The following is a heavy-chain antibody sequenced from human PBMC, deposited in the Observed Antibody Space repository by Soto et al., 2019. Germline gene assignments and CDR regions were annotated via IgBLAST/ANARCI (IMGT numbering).Heavy chain of an antibody. J-gene: IGHJ4*02. CDR3: AREYGDYGVIDY. CDR1: GGSFSGYY. CDR2: INHSGST. V-gene: IGHV4-34*01. Sequence: QVQLQQWGAGLLKPSETLSLTCAVYGGSFSGYYWSWIRQPPGKGLEWIGEINHSGSTNYNPSLKXRXXXXXXXSXXXXSLXXXXXXXXXTAVYYCAREYGDYGVIDYWGQGTLVTVSS. D-gene: IGHD4-17*01.